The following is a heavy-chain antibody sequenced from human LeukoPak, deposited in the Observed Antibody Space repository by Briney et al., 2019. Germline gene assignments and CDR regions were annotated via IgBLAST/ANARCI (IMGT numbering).Heavy chain of an antibody. CDR3: AAGGHYYDSSGYYYFQD. V-gene: IGHV4-30-4*01. CDR2: INNRGT. Sequence: SETLSLTCTVSSHSMSTVDHSWSWIRQPPGKGLEWIGYINNRGTSHNPSLKSRVAISVDTSKNQFSLKLTSVTAADTAVYYCAAGGHYYDSSGYYYFQDWGQGSLVTVSS. D-gene: IGHD3-22*01. J-gene: IGHJ4*02. CDR1: SHSMSTVDHS.